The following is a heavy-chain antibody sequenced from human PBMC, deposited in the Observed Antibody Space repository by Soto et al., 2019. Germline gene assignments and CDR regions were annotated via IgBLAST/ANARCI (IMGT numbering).Heavy chain of an antibody. V-gene: IGHV1-46*01. D-gene: IGHD3-16*01. CDR2: INPSGGST. J-gene: IGHJ4*02. CDR1: GYTFSSYL. Sequence: ASVKVSCKASGYTFSSYLIHWVRQAPGQGLEWMGIINPSGGSTNYARKFQGRVTMTRDTSTSTVYMELSSLRSEDTAVFYCARVLGGPTPFFGYWGQGTLVTVSA. CDR3: ARVLGGPTPFFGY.